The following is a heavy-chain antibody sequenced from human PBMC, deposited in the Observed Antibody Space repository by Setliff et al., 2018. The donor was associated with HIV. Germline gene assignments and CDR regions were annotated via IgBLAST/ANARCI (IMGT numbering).Heavy chain of an antibody. CDR1: GGSISSSSYY. V-gene: IGHV4-39*01. Sequence: NPSETLSLTCTVSGGSISSSSYYWGWIRQPPGKGLEWIGSIYYSGSTYYNPSLKSRVTISVDTSKNQFSLKLSSVTAADTAVYYCARHLYGGYTGGFDYWGQGTLVTVSS. D-gene: IGHD5-12*01. CDR3: ARHLYGGYTGGFDY. J-gene: IGHJ4*02. CDR2: IYYSGST.